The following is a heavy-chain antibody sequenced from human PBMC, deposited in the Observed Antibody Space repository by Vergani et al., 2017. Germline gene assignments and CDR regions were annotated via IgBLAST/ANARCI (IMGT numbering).Heavy chain of an antibody. CDR1: GGSISSYY. J-gene: IGHJ5*02. V-gene: IGHV4-59*01. Sequence: QVQLQESGPGLVKPSETLSLTCTVSGGSISSYYWSWIRQPPGKGLEWIGYIYYSGSTNYNPSLKSRVTISVDTSKNQFSLKLSSVTAADTAVYYCARDCHDYGDYGFNWFDPWGQGTLVTVSS. CDR3: ARDCHDYGDYGFNWFDP. CDR2: IYYSGST. D-gene: IGHD4-17*01.